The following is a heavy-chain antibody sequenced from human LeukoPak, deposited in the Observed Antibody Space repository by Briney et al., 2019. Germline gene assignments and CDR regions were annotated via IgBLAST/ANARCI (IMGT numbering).Heavy chain of an antibody. J-gene: IGHJ4*02. CDR2: ISWNSGSI. V-gene: IGHV3-9*01. CDR1: GFTFDDYA. Sequence: GGSLRLSCAASGFTFDDYAMHWVRQAPGKGLEWVSGISWNSGSIGYVDSVEGRFTISRDNAKNSLYLQMNSLRAEDTAVYHCARDRNTDFWSGYYTNYFDYWGQGTLVTVSS. D-gene: IGHD3-3*01. CDR3: ARDRNTDFWSGYYTNYFDY.